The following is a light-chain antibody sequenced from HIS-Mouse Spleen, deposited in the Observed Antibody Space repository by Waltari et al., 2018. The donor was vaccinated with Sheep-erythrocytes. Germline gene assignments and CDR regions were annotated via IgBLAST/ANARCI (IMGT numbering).Light chain of an antibody. V-gene: IGLV2-8*01. CDR2: EVS. CDR3: SSYAGSNNWV. Sequence: QSALTQPPSASGSPGQSVTLPCTGISSDVGGYNYVSWYQQHPGKAPNLMIYEVSKRPSGVPDRFSGSKSGNTASLTVSGLQAEDEADYYCSSYAGSNNWVFGGGTKLTVL. J-gene: IGLJ3*02. CDR1: SSDVGGYNY.